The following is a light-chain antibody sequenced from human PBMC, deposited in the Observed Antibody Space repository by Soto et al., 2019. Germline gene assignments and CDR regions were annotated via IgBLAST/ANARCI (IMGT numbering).Light chain of an antibody. CDR1: QSISIW. Sequence: DIQMTQSPSTLSASVGDRVTITCRASQSISIWLAWYQHKPAKAPKILIYKASSLESGVPSRFSGSGSGTEFTLTISSLQPDDFATYYCQQYSTYTPRTFGQGTKVDIK. CDR3: QQYSTYTPRT. J-gene: IGKJ1*01. V-gene: IGKV1-5*03. CDR2: KAS.